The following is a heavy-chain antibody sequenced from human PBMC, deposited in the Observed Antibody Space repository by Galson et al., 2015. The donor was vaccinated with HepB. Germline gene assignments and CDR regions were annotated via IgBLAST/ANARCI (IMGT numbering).Heavy chain of an antibody. CDR1: GYTFTSYA. V-gene: IGHV7-4-1*02. J-gene: IGHJ5*02. CDR3: ATRISDSGYDLGWFDP. CDR2: INTNTGNP. Sequence: SVKVSCKASGYTFTSYAMNWVRQAPGQGLEWMGWINTNTGNPTYAQGFTGRFVFSLDTSVSTAYLQISSLKAEDTAVYYCATRISDSGYDLGWFDPWGQGTLVTVSS. D-gene: IGHD5-12*01.